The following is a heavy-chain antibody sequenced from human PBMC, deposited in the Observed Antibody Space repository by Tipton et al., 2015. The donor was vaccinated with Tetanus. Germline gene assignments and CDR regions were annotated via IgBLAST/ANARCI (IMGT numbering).Heavy chain of an antibody. CDR3: ARDRDYYGSGSRGMDV. J-gene: IGHJ6*02. Sequence: LRLSCAVYGGSFSGYYWSWIRQPPGKGLEWIGEINQSGSTNYNPSLKSRVTISVDTSKNQFSPKLSSVTAADTAVYYCARDRDYYGSGSRGMDVWGQGTRVTVSS. CDR2: INQSGST. V-gene: IGHV4-34*01. D-gene: IGHD3-10*01. CDR1: GGSFSGYY.